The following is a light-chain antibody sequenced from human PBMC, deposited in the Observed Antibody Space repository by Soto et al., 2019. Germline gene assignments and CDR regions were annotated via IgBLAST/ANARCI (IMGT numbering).Light chain of an antibody. J-gene: IGLJ2*01. CDR2: RSD. CDR1: SSNIGSNH. Sequence: QSVLTQPPSTSGTPGQRVTISCSGSSSNIGSNHVYWYQQFPGMAPKLLMYRSDQRPTGVPDRFSGSKSGTSASLAISGLRSDDGADYYCSARDDSLSGVVFGGGTKLTVL. CDR3: SARDDSLSGVV. V-gene: IGLV1-47*01.